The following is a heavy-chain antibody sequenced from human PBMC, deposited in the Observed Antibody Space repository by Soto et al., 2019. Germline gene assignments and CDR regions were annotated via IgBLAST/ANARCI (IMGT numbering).Heavy chain of an antibody. J-gene: IGHJ3*02. CDR3: ARELHPRGLGPSGEGPDDAFDI. D-gene: IGHD3-16*01. CDR2: INPNSGGT. CDR1: GYTFTGYY. Sequence: ASVKVSCKASGYTFTGYYMHWVRQAPGQGLEWMGWINPNSGGTNYAQKFQGWVTMTRDTSISTAYMELSRLRSDDTAVYYCARELHPRGLGPSGEGPDDAFDIWGQGTMVTVSS. V-gene: IGHV1-2*04.